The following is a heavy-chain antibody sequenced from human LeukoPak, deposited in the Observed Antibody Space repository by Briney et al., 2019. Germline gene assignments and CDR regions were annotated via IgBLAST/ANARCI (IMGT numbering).Heavy chain of an antibody. V-gene: IGHV4-30-4*08. Sequence: SETLSLTCTVSGGSISSGDYYWSWIRQPPGKGLEWIGYIYYSGSTYYNPSLKSRVTISVDTSKNQFSLKLSSVTAADTAVYYCARVSIVGAHNWFDPWGQGTLVTVSS. CDR2: IYYSGST. CDR1: GGSISSGDYY. CDR3: ARVSIVGAHNWFDP. J-gene: IGHJ5*02. D-gene: IGHD1-26*01.